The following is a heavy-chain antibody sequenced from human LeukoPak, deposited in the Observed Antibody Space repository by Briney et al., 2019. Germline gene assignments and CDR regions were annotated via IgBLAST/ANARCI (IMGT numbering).Heavy chain of an antibody. CDR1: GGSISSGSYY. V-gene: IGHV4-61*02. J-gene: IGHJ4*02. CDR2: IYTSGST. CDR3: AREGGTYYDRSGYYYVGSYFDY. Sequence: SETLSLTCTVSGGSISSGSYYWSWIRQPAGKGLEWIGRIYTSGSTHYNPSLKSRVTISVDTSKNQFSLKLSSVTAADTAVYYCAREGGTYYDRSGYYYVGSYFDYWSQGTLVTVSS. D-gene: IGHD3-22*01.